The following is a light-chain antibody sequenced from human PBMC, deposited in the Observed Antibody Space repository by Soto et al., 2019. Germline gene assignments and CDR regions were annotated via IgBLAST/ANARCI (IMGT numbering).Light chain of an antibody. CDR3: LEHSLYPLLT. Sequence: DIRMTQSPSSLSASVGDRVTITCRASQDIRNDLGWYQQKPGRAPRRLIYAASNLQSGVPSRLSGSGSGTEFTLTINSLQPEDFATYYCLEHSLYPLLTFGGGTKVDIK. V-gene: IGKV1-17*01. CDR2: AAS. J-gene: IGKJ4*01. CDR1: QDIRND.